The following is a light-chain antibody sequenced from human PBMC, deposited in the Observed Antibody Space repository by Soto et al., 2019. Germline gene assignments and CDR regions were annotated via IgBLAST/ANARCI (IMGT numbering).Light chain of an antibody. CDR3: QSYDGSLKL. J-gene: IGLJ2*01. V-gene: IGLV1-40*01. Sequence: QSVPTQPPSVSGAPGQRVTISCTGSSSNIGAGSDVHWYQQFPGTAPKLLIYDNNNRPSGVPDRFSGSKSGTSASLAITGLQAEDEADYYCQSYDGSLKLFGGGTKLTVL. CDR2: DNN. CDR1: SSNIGAGSD.